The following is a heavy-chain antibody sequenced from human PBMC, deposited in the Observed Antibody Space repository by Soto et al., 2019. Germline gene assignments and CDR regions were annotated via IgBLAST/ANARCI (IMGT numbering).Heavy chain of an antibody. D-gene: IGHD2-2*01. J-gene: IGHJ4*02. V-gene: IGHV3-23*01. Sequence: EVQLLESGGGLVQPGGSLRLSCAASGFTFSSYAMSWVRQAPGKGLEWVSAISGSGGNTYYAHSVKGRLTISRDNSKNTLYLQMNSLRAEDTAVYYCAKDYSGGGSSTSLGHYWGQGTLVTVSS. CDR3: AKDYSGGGSSTSLGHY. CDR1: GFTFSSYA. CDR2: ISGSGGNT.